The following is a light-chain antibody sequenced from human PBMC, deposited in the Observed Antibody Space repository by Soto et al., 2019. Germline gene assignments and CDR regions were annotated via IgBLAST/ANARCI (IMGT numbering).Light chain of an antibody. CDR2: EDN. CDR1: SGSIASNY. Sequence: FMLTQPHSVSESPGKTVTISCTRSSGSIASNYVQWYQQRPGSAPTTVIYEDNQRPSGFPDRFSGSIDSSSNSASLTISGLKTEDEADYYCQSYDSSNLWVFGGGTKLTVL. CDR3: QSYDSSNLWV. V-gene: IGLV6-57*03. J-gene: IGLJ3*02.